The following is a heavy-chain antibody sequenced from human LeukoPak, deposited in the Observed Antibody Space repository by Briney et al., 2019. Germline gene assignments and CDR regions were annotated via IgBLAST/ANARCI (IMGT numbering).Heavy chain of an antibody. D-gene: IGHD5-18*01. J-gene: IGHJ3*02. V-gene: IGHV3-13*01. CDR2: IGTAGDT. Sequence: PGGSLRLSCAASGFTFSSYDMHWVRQATGKGLEWVSAIGTAGDTYYPGSVKGRFTISRENAKNSLYLQMNSLRAGDTAVYYCARSDTAMVSGAFDIWGQGTMVTVSS. CDR3: ARSDTAMVSGAFDI. CDR1: GFTFSSYD.